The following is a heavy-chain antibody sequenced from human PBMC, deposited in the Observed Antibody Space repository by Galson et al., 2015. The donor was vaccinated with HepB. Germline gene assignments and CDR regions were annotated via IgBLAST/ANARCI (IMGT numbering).Heavy chain of an antibody. Sequence: SETLSLTCAVSGGSISSSNWRSWVRQPPGKGLEWIGEIYHSGSTNYNPSLKSRVTISVDKSKNQFSLKLSSVTAADTAVYYCVGNDYVWGSYRPADYWGQGALVTVSS. V-gene: IGHV4-4*02. CDR1: GGSISSSNW. CDR3: VGNDYVWGSYRPADY. D-gene: IGHD3-16*02. CDR2: IYHSGST. J-gene: IGHJ4*02.